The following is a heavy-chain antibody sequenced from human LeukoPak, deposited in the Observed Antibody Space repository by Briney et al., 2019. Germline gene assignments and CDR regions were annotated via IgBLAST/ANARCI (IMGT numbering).Heavy chain of an antibody. CDR2: IHYDGSSV. CDR1: GFIFSSFG. CDR3: VRGLISAAGTFDY. J-gene: IGHJ4*02. D-gene: IGHD6-13*01. Sequence: GGSLRLSCAASGFIFSSFGMHWVRLAPGKGLEWAAFIHYDGSSVHYADSVKGRFTISRDNSKNTLYLQMNSLRAEDTAVYYCVRGLISAAGTFDYWGQGTLVTVSS. V-gene: IGHV3-30*02.